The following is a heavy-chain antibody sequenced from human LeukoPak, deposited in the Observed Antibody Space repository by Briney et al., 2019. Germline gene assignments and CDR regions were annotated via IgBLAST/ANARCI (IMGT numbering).Heavy chain of an antibody. CDR2: ISWNSGSI. Sequence: GGSLRLSCAASGFTFDDYAMHWVRQAPGKGLEWVSGISWNSGSIGYADSVKGRFTISRDNAKNSLYLQMNSLRAEDTALYYCAKDIGHSSSWYVDAFDIWGQGTMVTVSS. CDR1: GFTFDDYA. D-gene: IGHD6-13*01. CDR3: AKDIGHSSSWYVDAFDI. V-gene: IGHV3-9*01. J-gene: IGHJ3*02.